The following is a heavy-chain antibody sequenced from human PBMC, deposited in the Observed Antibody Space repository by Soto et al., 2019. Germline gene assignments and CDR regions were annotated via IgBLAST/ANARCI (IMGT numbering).Heavy chain of an antibody. J-gene: IGHJ1*01. CDR1: GYTFITYD. Sequence: QVQLVQSGAEVKKPGASVKVSCKASGYTFITYDINWVRQAPGQGLEWMGWMNPDTGGTDYTQRFQGRIIMTRNTSISTAYLELSSLTSEDTAVYFCTRAQEWRPKYWGQGTQVTVSS. V-gene: IGHV1-8*01. CDR3: TRAQEWRPKY. CDR2: MNPDTGGT. D-gene: IGHD2-8*01.